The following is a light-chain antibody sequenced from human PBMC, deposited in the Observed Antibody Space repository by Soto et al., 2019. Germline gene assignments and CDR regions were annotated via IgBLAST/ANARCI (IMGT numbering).Light chain of an antibody. V-gene: IGKV1-39*01. CDR2: AAS. J-gene: IGKJ4*01. Sequence: DIQITQSPSSLSASVGDRVTITCRASQSISSYLNWYQQKPGTAPKLLIYAASSLQSGVPSRFSGGGSGTDFTLTISSLQPAALETYCYQSSYGTLTPFGGGAKV. CDR3: QSSYGTLTP. CDR1: QSISSY.